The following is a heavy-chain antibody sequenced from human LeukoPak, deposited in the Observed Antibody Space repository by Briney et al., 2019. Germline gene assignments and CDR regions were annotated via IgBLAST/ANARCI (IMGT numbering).Heavy chain of an antibody. J-gene: IGHJ5*02. V-gene: IGHV1-24*01. CDR1: GYTLTELS. CDR2: FDPEDGET. CDR3: ATGAYDSSGYYEKINWFDP. D-gene: IGHD3-22*01. Sequence: ASVKVSCKVSGYTLTELSMHCVRQAPGKGLEWMGGFDPEDGETIYAQKFQGRVTMTEDTSTDTAYMELSSLRSEDTAVYYCATGAYDSSGYYEKINWFDPWGQGTLVTVSS.